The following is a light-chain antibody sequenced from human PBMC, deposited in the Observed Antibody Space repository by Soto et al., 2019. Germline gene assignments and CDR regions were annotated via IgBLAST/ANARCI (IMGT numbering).Light chain of an antibody. CDR2: DVS. Sequence: QSVLTQPASVSGSPGQSITISCTGTSSDVGAYNYVSWYQQHPDKAPKLMIYDVSNRPSGVSDRFSGSKSGNTASLTISGLQAEDEADYYCNSYTTSSTLVFGGGTKLTVL. J-gene: IGLJ2*01. V-gene: IGLV2-14*03. CDR3: NSYTTSSTLV. CDR1: SSDVGAYNY.